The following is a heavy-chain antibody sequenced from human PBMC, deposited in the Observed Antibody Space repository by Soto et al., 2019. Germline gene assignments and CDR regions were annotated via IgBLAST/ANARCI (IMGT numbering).Heavy chain of an antibody. Sequence: SETLSLTCTVSGGSISSSSYYWGWIRQPPGKGLEWIGSIHYSGSTYYNPSLKSRVTISVDTSKNQFSLKLSSVTAADTAVYYCASLGAAGIIKNYYYYYGMDVWGQGTTVTVSS. CDR3: ASLGAAGIIKNYYYYYGMDV. D-gene: IGHD6-19*01. J-gene: IGHJ6*02. CDR2: IHYSGST. V-gene: IGHV4-39*01. CDR1: GGSISSSSYY.